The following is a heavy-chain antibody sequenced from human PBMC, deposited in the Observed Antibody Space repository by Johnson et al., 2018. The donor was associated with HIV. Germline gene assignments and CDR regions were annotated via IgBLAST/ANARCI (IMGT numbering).Heavy chain of an antibody. CDR1: GFTVSSNY. V-gene: IGHV3-20*04. J-gene: IGHJ3*02. Sequence: VQLVESGGGLVQPWGSLRLSCAASGFTVSSNYMSWVRQAPGKGLEWVSVISWNGGSTGYADSVKGRFTISRDNAKNSLYLQMNSLRAEDTALYYCARDRREDGYCTNGVCYLRPGAFDIWGQGTMVTVSS. D-gene: IGHD2-8*01. CDR3: ARDRREDGYCTNGVCYLRPGAFDI. CDR2: ISWNGGST.